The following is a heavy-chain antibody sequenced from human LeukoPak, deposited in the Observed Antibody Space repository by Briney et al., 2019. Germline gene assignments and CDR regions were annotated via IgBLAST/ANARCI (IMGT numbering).Heavy chain of an antibody. CDR3: AKVTGDYYDTSGAFDY. Sequence: GGSLRLSCAASGFIFSSYGMHWVRQPPGKGLEWVARIWHDGSNDDYADSVKGRFTISRDNSKNTLYLQMNSLRAEDTAIYYCAKVTGDYYDTSGAFDYWGQGTLVTVSS. CDR2: IWHDGSND. D-gene: IGHD3-22*01. CDR1: GFIFSSYG. J-gene: IGHJ4*02. V-gene: IGHV3-33*06.